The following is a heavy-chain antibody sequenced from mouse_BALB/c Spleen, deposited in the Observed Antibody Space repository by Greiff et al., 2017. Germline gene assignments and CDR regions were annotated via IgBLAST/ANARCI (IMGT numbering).Heavy chain of an antibody. CDR3: AREKILLRLLFAY. D-gene: IGHD1-2*01. CDR2: ILPGSGST. V-gene: IGHV1-9*01. J-gene: IGHJ3*01. CDR1: GYTFSSYW. Sequence: QVQLQQSGAELMKPGASVKISCKATGYTFSSYWIEWVKQRPGHGLEWIGEILPGSGSTNYNEKFKGKATFTADTSSNTAYMQLSSLTSEDSAVYYCAREKILLRLLFAYWGQGTLVTVSA.